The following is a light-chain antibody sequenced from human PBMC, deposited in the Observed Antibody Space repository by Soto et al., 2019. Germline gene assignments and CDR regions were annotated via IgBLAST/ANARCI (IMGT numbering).Light chain of an antibody. Sequence: EILMTQSPATLSVSPGEGVTLSCRASQSVNSNLAWYQQKPGQAPRLLIYGASTRATGIPARFSGSGSGTEFTLTISSLQSEDFAIYYCQRYNRWPLTFGGGTKVEIK. J-gene: IGKJ4*01. CDR2: GAS. V-gene: IGKV3-15*01. CDR1: QSVNSN. CDR3: QRYNRWPLT.